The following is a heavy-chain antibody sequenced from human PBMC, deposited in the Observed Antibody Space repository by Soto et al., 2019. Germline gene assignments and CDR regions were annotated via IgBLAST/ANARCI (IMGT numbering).Heavy chain of an antibody. V-gene: IGHV3-66*01. CDR2: IYSGGST. J-gene: IGHJ4*02. CDR1: GFTVSSNY. D-gene: IGHD5-18*01. CDR3: ARGRNSYGPFDY. Sequence: GGSLRLSCAASGFTVSSNYMSWVRQAPGKGLEWVSVIYSGGSTYYADSVKGRFTISRYNSKNTLYLQMNSLRAEDTAVYYCARGRNSYGPFDYWGQGTLVTVSS.